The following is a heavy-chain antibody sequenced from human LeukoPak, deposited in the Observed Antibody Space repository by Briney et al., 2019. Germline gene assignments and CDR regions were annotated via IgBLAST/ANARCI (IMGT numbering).Heavy chain of an antibody. CDR1: GFTVSSNS. J-gene: IGHJ4*02. D-gene: IGHD4-17*01. CDR3: ARDGPNGWYFDY. CDR2: IYSDNT. Sequence: GGSLRLSCTVSGFTVSSNSMSWVRQAPGKGLEWVSFIYSDNTHYSDSVKGRFTISRDNAKNSLYLQMNSLRAEDTALYHCARDGPNGWYFDYWGQGTLVTVSS. V-gene: IGHV3-53*01.